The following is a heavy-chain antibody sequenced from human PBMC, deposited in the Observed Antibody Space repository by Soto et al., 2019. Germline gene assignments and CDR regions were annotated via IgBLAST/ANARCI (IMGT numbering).Heavy chain of an antibody. CDR1: GGSFSGYY. J-gene: IGHJ4*02. CDR3: ARGGAAAGTKLFDY. CDR2: INHSGST. V-gene: IGHV4-34*01. D-gene: IGHD6-13*01. Sequence: PSETLSLTCAVYGGSFSGYYWSWIRQPPGKGLEWIGEINHSGSTYYNPSLKSRVTISVDTSKNQFSLKLSSVTAADTAVYYCARGGAAAGTKLFDYWGQGTLVTVSS.